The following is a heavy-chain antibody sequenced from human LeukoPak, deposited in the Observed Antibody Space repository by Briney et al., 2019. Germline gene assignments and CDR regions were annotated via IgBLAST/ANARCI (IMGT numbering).Heavy chain of an antibody. CDR2: ISIRSDTI. CDR3: ARFGTGYGSWDY. D-gene: IGHD3-10*01. Sequence: PGGSLRLSCAASGFNFTVYYMTWIRQAPGGGLEWVSYISIRSDTICYAGSVKGRFTISRDNTKNSLYLQMNSLRAEDTALYYCARFGTGYGSWDYWGQGALGTVSS. CDR1: GFNFTVYY. J-gene: IGHJ4*02. V-gene: IGHV3-11*04.